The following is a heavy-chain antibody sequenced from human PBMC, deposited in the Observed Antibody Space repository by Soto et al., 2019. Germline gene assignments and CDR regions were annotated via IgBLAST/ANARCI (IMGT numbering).Heavy chain of an antibody. V-gene: IGHV3-30-3*01. J-gene: IGHJ4*02. CDR2: ISYDGSNK. D-gene: IGHD1-26*01. CDR1: GFTFSSYA. CDR3: ARGYGMGATTLLAGY. Sequence: QVQLVESGGGVVQPGRSPRLSCAASGFTFSSYAMHWVRQAPGKGLEWVAVISYDGSNKYYADSVKGRFTISRDNSKNTLYLQMNSLRAEDTAVYYCARGYGMGATTLLAGYWGQGTLVTVSS.